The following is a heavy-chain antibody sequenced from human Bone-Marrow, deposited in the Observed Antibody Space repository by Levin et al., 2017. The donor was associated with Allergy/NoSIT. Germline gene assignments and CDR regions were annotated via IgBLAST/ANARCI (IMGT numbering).Heavy chain of an antibody. J-gene: IGHJ6*02. CDR1: AFTFNTYS. D-gene: IGHD6-19*01. Sequence: GGSLRLSCVASAFTFNTYSIHWVRQAPGKGLEWVAVISHDGKNKYYADSVKGRFIISRDNSKDTLYLQMNSLSPEDTAVYYCAKAGRAVADNPRYFYYYGMDVWGQGTTVTVSS. V-gene: IGHV3-30*04. CDR3: AKAGRAVADNPRYFYYYGMDV. CDR2: ISHDGKNK.